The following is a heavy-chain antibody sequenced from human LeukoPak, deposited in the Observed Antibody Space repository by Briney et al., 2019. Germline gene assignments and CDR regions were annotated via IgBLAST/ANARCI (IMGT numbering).Heavy chain of an antibody. Sequence: ASVKVSCKASGYTFTGYYMHWVRQAPGQGLEWMGWINPNSGGTNYAQKFQGRVTMTRDTSISTAYMELSRLRSDDTAVYYCGRGDCSSTSCYFISKNWFDPWGQGTLVTVSS. V-gene: IGHV1-2*02. CDR2: INPNSGGT. CDR1: GYTFTGYY. D-gene: IGHD2-2*01. CDR3: GRGDCSSTSCYFISKNWFDP. J-gene: IGHJ5*02.